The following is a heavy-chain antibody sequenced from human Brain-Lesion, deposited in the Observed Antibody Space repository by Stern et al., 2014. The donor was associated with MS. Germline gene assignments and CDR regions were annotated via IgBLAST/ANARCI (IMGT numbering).Heavy chain of an antibody. CDR3: ARDQRGITIFGVVTDYYYLGMDV. J-gene: IGHJ6*02. Sequence: VQLVESGAEVKKPGASVKVSCKTSGYIFTGYYIHWVRQAPGQGLEWMARINPHTGGTKYAQKFQGRVTMSRDTSISTAYVELSSLTSDDTAVYYCARDQRGITIFGVVTDYYYLGMDVWGQGTTVTVSS. V-gene: IGHV1-2*06. CDR1: GYIFTGYY. D-gene: IGHD3-3*01. CDR2: INPHTGGT.